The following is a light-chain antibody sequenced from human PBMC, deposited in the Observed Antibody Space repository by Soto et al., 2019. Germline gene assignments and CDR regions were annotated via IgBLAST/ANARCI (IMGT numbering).Light chain of an antibody. V-gene: IGKV2-28*01. CDR2: VGS. J-gene: IGKJ5*01. CDR3: MQALQAPLT. CDR1: RSLLSTNGNHY. Sequence: DIVMTQSPLSLPVPPGEPASISCRSSRSLLSTNGNHYLDWYLQKPGQSPQLLIYVGSNRASGVPDRFSGSGSGTDFTLKISRVEAEDVGIYYCMQALQAPLTFGQGTRLEIK.